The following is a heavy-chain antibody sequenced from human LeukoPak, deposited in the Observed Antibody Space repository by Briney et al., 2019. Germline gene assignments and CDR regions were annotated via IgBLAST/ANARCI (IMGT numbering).Heavy chain of an antibody. CDR3: ARDHGGYCSSTSCYIWFDP. D-gene: IGHD2-2*02. CDR1: GYPFTSYG. V-gene: IGHV1-18*01. Sequence: ASVKVSCKASGYPFTSYGINWVRQAPGQGLEWMGWISAYNGNTNYAQKLQGRVTMTTDTSTSTAYMELRSLRSDDTAVYYCARDHGGYCSSTSCYIWFDPWGQGTLVTVSP. J-gene: IGHJ5*02. CDR2: ISAYNGNT.